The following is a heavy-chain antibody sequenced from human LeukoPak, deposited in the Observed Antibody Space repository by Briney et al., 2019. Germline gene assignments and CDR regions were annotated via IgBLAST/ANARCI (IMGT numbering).Heavy chain of an antibody. Sequence: GGSLRLSCAAAGFSLSSYWMSWVRQAKGKGLECVAKIREDGSEKHYVDSVKGRFIISRDNSKNSLYLQMNSLRAEDTAVYYCAKRGLPDYWGQGTLVTVSS. V-gene: IGHV3-7*03. CDR3: AKRGLPDY. CDR1: GFSLSSYW. CDR2: IREDGSEK. D-gene: IGHD3-10*01. J-gene: IGHJ4*02.